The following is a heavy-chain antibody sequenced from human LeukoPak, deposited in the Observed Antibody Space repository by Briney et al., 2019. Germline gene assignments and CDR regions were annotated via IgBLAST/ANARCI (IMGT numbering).Heavy chain of an antibody. D-gene: IGHD1-1*01. V-gene: IGHV4-4*02. Sequence: PSGTLSLTCAVSGGTISSSKWWSWVRQPPGKGLGWSGVSYHSGGTYYNPSLKSRVTISVDKSKHQFSLQLSSVTAADTAVYYCARDRELQLERQGDGAFDIWGQGTMVTVSS. CDR2: SYHSGGT. J-gene: IGHJ3*02. CDR3: ARDRELQLERQGDGAFDI. CDR1: GGTISSSKW.